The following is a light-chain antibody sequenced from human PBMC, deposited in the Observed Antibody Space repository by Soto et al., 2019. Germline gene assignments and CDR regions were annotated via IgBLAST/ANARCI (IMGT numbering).Light chain of an antibody. V-gene: IGLV1-51*01. CDR1: TSNIGDNY. Sequence: QSVLTQPPAVSAAPGQKLTISCAGTTSNIGDNYVSWYQQVPGAAPKLLMYDNDKRPSGIPDRFSGSKSGTSATLGITGLQTGDEADYYCGTWDSSLRAVVFGGGTKVTVL. CDR3: GTWDSSLRAVV. CDR2: DND. J-gene: IGLJ2*01.